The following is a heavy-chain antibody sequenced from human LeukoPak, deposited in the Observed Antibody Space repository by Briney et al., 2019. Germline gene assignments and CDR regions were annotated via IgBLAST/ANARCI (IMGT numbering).Heavy chain of an antibody. V-gene: IGHV6-1*01. Sequence: SQTLSLTCAISGDSVSSNSVTWNWIRQSPSRGLEWLGRTYYRSTWYNDYAVSVRGRITVNPDTSKNQFSLHLNSETPEDTAVYYCARRLTQYDCFDPWGQGILVTVSS. D-gene: IGHD2-2*01. CDR2: TYYRSTWYN. CDR1: GDSVSSNSVT. CDR3: ARRLTQYDCFDP. J-gene: IGHJ5*02.